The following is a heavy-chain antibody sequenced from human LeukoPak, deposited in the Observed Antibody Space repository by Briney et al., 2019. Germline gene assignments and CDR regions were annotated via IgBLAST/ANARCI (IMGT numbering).Heavy chain of an antibody. CDR2: IYYSGST. V-gene: IGHV4-39*01. Sequence: SETLSLTCTVSGGSISSSSYYWGWIRQPPGKGLERIGSIYYSGSTYYNPSLKSRVTISVDTSKNQFSLKLSSVTAADTAVYYCARHNPKNWNYRYYYYMDVWGKGTTVTVSS. D-gene: IGHD1-7*01. CDR1: GGSISSSSYY. J-gene: IGHJ6*03. CDR3: ARHNPKNWNYRYYYYMDV.